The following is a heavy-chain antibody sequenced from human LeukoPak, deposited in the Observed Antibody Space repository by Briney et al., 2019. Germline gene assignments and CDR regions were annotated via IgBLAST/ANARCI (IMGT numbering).Heavy chain of an antibody. J-gene: IGHJ4*02. D-gene: IGHD6-13*01. CDR3: AKDSQFTSSWVY. CDR2: TRYDGRDE. CDR1: GFIFDHYG. Sequence: GGSLRLSCAASGFIFDHYGMYWVRQAPGKGLEWVSFTRYDGRDEYYAESVKGRFTISRDNSKNTVYLQMNSLGADDTAVYYCAKDSQFTSSWVYWGQGTLVAVSS. V-gene: IGHV3-30*02.